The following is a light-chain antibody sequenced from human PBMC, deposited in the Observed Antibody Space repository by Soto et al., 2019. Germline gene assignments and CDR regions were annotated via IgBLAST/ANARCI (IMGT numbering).Light chain of an antibody. V-gene: IGKV3-20*01. CDR1: QSVAGSS. J-gene: IGKJ2*01. Sequence: EIMLTQSPGTLSLSPGDRATLSCRASQSVAGSSLAWYQQKPAQAPRLLIYAASNRATGIPARFSGSGSGTDFSLIINGLEPEDVATYYCQKYNSAPYTFGQGTKLEIK. CDR3: QKYNSAPYT. CDR2: AAS.